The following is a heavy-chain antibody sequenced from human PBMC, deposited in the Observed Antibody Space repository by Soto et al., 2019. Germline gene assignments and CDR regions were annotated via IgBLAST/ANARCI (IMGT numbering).Heavy chain of an antibody. J-gene: IGHJ6*02. CDR2: IYYSGST. D-gene: IGHD2-2*01. CDR1: GGSISSGGYY. Sequence: SETLSLTCTVSGGSISSGGYYWSWIRQHPGKGLEWIGYIYYSGSTYYNPSLKSRVTISVDTSKNHVSLKLSSVTAADTAVYYCARDGIVVVPAAMAPGGYYYYGMDVWGQGTTVTVSS. V-gene: IGHV4-31*03. CDR3: ARDGIVVVPAAMAPGGYYYYGMDV.